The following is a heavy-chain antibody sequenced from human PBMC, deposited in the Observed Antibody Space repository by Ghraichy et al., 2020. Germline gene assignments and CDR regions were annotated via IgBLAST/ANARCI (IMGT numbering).Heavy chain of an antibody. J-gene: IGHJ4*02. V-gene: IGHV4-39*01. CDR2: IYYSGLT. Sequence: SETLSLTCTVSGGSISSSSHYWAWIRQPPGKGLEWIGSIYYSGLTYNNPSLKSRVTISVDTSKTQFSLKLSSVTAADTAVYYCARSRQHLGNFEDWGQGTLVTVSS. CDR3: ARSRQHLGNFED. D-gene: IGHD6-13*01. CDR1: GGSISSSSHY.